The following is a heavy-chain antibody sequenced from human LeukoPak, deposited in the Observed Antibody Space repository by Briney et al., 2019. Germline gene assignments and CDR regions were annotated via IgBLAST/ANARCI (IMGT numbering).Heavy chain of an antibody. Sequence: SETLSLTCTVSGYSISSGYYWGWIRQPPGKGLEWIGSIYHSGSTYYNPSLKSRVTISADTSKNQFSLKLSSVTAADTAVYYCARDPSTSCCFDYWGQGTLVTVSS. CDR1: GYSISSGYY. D-gene: IGHD2-2*01. V-gene: IGHV4-38-2*02. CDR2: IYHSGST. CDR3: ARDPSTSCCFDY. J-gene: IGHJ4*02.